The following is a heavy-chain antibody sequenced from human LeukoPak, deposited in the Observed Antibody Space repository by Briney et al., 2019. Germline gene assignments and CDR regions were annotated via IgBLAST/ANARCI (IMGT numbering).Heavy chain of an antibody. CDR3: ARDLNYDFWSGHDAFDI. Sequence: PSQTLSLTCTVSGGSISSGGYYWSWIRQPAGKGLEWIGRIYTSGSTNYNPSLKSRVTISVDTSKNQSSLKLSSVTAADTAVYYCARDLNYDFWSGHDAFDIWGQGTMVTVSS. CDR1: GGSISSGGYY. CDR2: IYTSGST. D-gene: IGHD3-3*01. V-gene: IGHV4-61*02. J-gene: IGHJ3*02.